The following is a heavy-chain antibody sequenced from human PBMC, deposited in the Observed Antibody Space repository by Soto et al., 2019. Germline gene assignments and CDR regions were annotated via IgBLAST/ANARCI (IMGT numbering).Heavy chain of an antibody. CDR2: MSYDRSNK. Sequence: QVLLVESGGGVVQPGRSLRLSCAASGFIFSSYGMHWVRQAPGKGLEWVAVMSYDRSNKYYADSVKGRLTISRDNSKNEMYLHMKSLRTEETAIYYCAKGHPTDHYHGSGSIFYYYYAMDVWGQGTTVTVSS. D-gene: IGHD3-10*01. V-gene: IGHV3-30*18. J-gene: IGHJ6*02. CDR3: AKGHPTDHYHGSGSIFYYYYAMDV. CDR1: GFIFSSYG.